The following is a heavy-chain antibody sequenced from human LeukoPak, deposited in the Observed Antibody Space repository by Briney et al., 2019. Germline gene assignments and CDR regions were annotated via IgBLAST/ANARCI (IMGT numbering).Heavy chain of an antibody. CDR3: VFVGQQLAGPDY. Sequence: GGSPRLSCAASGFTFSSYAMSWVRQAPGKGLEWVSAISGSGGSTYYADSVKGRFTISRDNSKNTLYLQMNSLRAEDTAVYYCVFVGQQLAGPDYWGQGTLVTVSS. CDR2: ISGSGGST. J-gene: IGHJ4*02. CDR1: GFTFSSYA. V-gene: IGHV3-23*01. D-gene: IGHD6-13*01.